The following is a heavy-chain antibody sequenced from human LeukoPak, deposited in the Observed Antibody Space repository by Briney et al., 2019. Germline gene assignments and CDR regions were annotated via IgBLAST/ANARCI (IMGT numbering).Heavy chain of an antibody. D-gene: IGHD3-10*01. CDR3: ASKELVSYYRDV. CDR2: IYYSGNT. V-gene: IGHV4-30-4*08. J-gene: IGHJ6*03. Sequence: PSQTLSLTCTVPGGSITRSNYYWSWTRQPPGKGLEWIGYIYYSGNTYYNPSLKSRVTITGDPSKNQFSLKLSSGTAAETAVYYCASKELVSYYRDVWGKGTTVTVSS. CDR1: GGSITRSNYY.